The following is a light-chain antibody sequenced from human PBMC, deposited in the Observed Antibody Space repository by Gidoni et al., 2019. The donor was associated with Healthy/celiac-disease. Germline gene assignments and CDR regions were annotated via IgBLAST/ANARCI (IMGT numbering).Light chain of an antibody. V-gene: IGKV1-39*01. CDR3: QQSYSTPRT. CDR1: QSISSY. CDR2: AAS. J-gene: IGKJ1*01. Sequence: RVTITCRASQSISSYLNWYQQKPGKAPKLLIYAASSLQSGVPSRFSGSGSGTDFTLTISSLQPEDFATYYCQQSYSTPRTFGQGTKVEIK.